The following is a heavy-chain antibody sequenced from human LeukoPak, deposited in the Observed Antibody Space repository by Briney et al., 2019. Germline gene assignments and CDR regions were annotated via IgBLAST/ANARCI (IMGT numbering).Heavy chain of an antibody. CDR3: AREQPVADAFDI. J-gene: IGHJ3*02. V-gene: IGHV4-30-2*01. D-gene: IGHD6-19*01. CDR2: IYHSGST. CDR1: GGSISSGGYS. Sequence: PSETLSLTCAVSGGSISSGGYSWSWIRQPPGKGLEWIGYIYHSGSTYYNPSLKSRVTISVDRSKNQFSLKLSSVTAADTAVYYCAREQPVADAFDIWGQGTMVTVSS.